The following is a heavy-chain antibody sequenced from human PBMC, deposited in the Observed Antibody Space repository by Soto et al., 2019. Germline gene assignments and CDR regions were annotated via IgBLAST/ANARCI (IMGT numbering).Heavy chain of an antibody. J-gene: IGHJ5*02. CDR1: GGTFSSYA. Sequence: ASVKVSCKASGGTFSSYAISWVRQAPGQGLEWMGGIIPIFGTANYAQKFQGRVTITADESTSTAYMELSSLRSEDTAVYYCAPADSYGYDGHWFDPWGQGTLVTVSS. D-gene: IGHD5-18*01. CDR2: IIPIFGTA. CDR3: APADSYGYDGHWFDP. V-gene: IGHV1-69*13.